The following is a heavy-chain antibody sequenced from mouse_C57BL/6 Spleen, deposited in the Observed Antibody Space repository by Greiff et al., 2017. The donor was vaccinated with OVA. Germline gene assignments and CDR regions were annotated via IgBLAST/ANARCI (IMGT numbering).Heavy chain of an antibody. CDR2: INYDGSSN. CDR3: ARDHYGGFAY. J-gene: IGHJ3*01. D-gene: IGHD1-1*01. V-gene: IGHV5-16*01. Sequence: EVKLVESEGGLVQPGSSMKLSCTASGFTFSDYYMAWVRQVPEKGLEWVANINYDGSSNYYLASLKSRFIISRDNAKNILYLQMISLKSDDTATYYCARDHYGGFAYWGQGTLVTVSA. CDR1: GFTFSDYY.